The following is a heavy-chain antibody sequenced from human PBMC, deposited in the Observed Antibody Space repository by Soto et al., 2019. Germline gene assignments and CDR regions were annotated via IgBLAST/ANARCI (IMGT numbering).Heavy chain of an antibody. CDR2: IYYSGST. V-gene: IGHV4-59*01. CDR1: GGSISSYY. D-gene: IGHD3-3*01. Sequence: PSETLSLTCTVSGGSISSYYWSWIRQPPGKGLEWIGYIYYSGSTNYNPSLKSRVTISVDTSKNQFSLKLSSVTAADTAVYYCARGKARDFRTGIPEEIWGQGTLVTVSS. J-gene: IGHJ4*02. CDR3: ARGKARDFRTGIPEEI.